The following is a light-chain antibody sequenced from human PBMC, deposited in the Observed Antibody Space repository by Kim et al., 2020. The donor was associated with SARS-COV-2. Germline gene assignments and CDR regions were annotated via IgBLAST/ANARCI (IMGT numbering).Light chain of an antibody. Sequence: QSVLTQPPSVSGAPGQRVSISCSGGSSNIGRNAVYWYQQFPGTAPKLVIYRNNQRPSGVPDRFSGSKSGTSASLAISGLRSEDEGDYYCAAWNDSHWVFGGGTKLTVL. CDR2: RNN. CDR3: AAWNDSHWV. CDR1: SSNIGRNA. J-gene: IGLJ3*02. V-gene: IGLV1-47*01.